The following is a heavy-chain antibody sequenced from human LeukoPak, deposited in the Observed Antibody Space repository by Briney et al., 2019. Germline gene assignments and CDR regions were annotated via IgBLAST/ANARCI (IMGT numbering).Heavy chain of an antibody. CDR1: GFTFSSSA. V-gene: IGHV3-30-3*01. Sequence: GRSLRLSCAASGFTFSSSAMHWVRQAPGKGLEWVAVISYDGSNKYYADSVKGRFTISRDNSKNTLYLQMNSLRAEDTAVYYCARDSSFWSIDYWGQGTLVTVSS. D-gene: IGHD6-13*01. CDR3: ARDSSFWSIDY. J-gene: IGHJ4*02. CDR2: ISYDGSNK.